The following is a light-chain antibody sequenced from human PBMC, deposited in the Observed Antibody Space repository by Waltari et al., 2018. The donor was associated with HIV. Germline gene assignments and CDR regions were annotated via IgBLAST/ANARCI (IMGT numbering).Light chain of an antibody. J-gene: IGLJ3*02. CDR3: CSYAGDSTFM. CDR1: SNDVGRYNF. CDR2: EGN. Sequence: QSALTQPASVSGSHGQSITISCPGTSNDVGRYNFVSWYQQHPGKAPKLILYEGNKRPSGVSNRFSGSKSGNTASLTLSGLQAEDEADYHCCSYAGDSTFMFGGGTKLTVL. V-gene: IGLV2-23*03.